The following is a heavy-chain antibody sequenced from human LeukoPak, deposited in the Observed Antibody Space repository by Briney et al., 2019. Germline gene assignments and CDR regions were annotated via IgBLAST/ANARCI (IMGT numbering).Heavy chain of an antibody. CDR2: IYYSGST. D-gene: IGHD1-26*01. Sequence: SETLSLTCTVSGGSISSYYWSWIRQPPGKGLEWIGYIYYSGSTNYNPSLKSRVTISVDTSKNQFSLKLSSVTAADMAVYYCARTGGSFYFYYYMDVWGKGTTVTVSS. CDR3: ARTGGSFYFYYYMDV. CDR1: GGSISSYY. J-gene: IGHJ6*03. V-gene: IGHV4-59*01.